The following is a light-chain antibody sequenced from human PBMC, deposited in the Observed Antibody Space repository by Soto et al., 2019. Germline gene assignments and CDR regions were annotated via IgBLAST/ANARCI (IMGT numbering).Light chain of an antibody. CDR1: QSVSDN. Sequence: EVVMTKYPATLSVSPGERATLSCRASQSVSDNLAWYQKKPGQAPRLLIYGASTRATGIPARFSGSGSGTEFTLTISSLQSEDFAVYYCQQSNNWPYTFGQGTKVDIK. V-gene: IGKV3-15*01. CDR3: QQSNNWPYT. J-gene: IGKJ2*01. CDR2: GAS.